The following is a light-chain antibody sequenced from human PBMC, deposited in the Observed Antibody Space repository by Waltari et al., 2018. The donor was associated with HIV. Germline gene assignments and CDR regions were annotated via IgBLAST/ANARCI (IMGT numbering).Light chain of an antibody. Sequence: SYELTQPPSVSVSPGQTARITCSGDALPKQYAYWYQQQPGQAPLLVIYKDRERPSGIPERFSGSSSGTTVTLTISVVQAEDEADYYCQSADSSGTHGFGGGTKLTVL. J-gene: IGLJ3*02. CDR2: KDR. CDR3: QSADSSGTHG. CDR1: ALPKQY. V-gene: IGLV3-25*03.